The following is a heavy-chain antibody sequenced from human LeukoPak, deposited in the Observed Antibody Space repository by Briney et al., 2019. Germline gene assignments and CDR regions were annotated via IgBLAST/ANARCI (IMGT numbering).Heavy chain of an antibody. CDR3: ARDHHRQTPISFDP. CDR1: GCSFTGFY. J-gene: IGHJ5*02. V-gene: IGHV1-2*02. CDR2: INPSNGGT. Sequence: ASVTVSCKASGCSFTGFYIHWVRQAPGQGLEWMGWINPSNGGTDYAHNFQGRVTMTRDKSFSTAYMELSGLRFDDTSVYYCARDHHRQTPISFDPWGQGTLVTVSS.